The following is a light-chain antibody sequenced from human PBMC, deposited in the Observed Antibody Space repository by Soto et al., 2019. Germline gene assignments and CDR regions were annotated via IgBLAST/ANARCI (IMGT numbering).Light chain of an antibody. V-gene: IGKV1-5*01. Sequence: DIQMTHSPSTLSASVGDRVTITCRASQSISSWLAWYQQKPGKAPKLLIYDASSLETGVPSRFSGSGSGTEFTLTISNLQPDDFATYYCQQYDSILGTFGQGTKVDNK. CDR2: DAS. CDR1: QSISSW. J-gene: IGKJ1*01. CDR3: QQYDSILGT.